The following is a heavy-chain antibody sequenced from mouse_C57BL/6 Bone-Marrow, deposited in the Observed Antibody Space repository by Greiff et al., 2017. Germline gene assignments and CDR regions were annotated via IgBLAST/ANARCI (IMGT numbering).Heavy chain of an antibody. CDR1: GYTFTDYE. CDR2: IDPETGGT. CDR3: TRVTSGY. V-gene: IGHV1-15*01. J-gene: IGHJ2*01. D-gene: IGHD2-12*01. Sequence: QVQLKQSGAELVRPGASVTLSCKASGYTFTDYEMHWVKQTPVHGLEWIGAIDPETGGTAYNQKFKGKAILTADKSSSTAYMELRSLTSEDSAVYYCTRVTSGYWCQGTTLTVSS.